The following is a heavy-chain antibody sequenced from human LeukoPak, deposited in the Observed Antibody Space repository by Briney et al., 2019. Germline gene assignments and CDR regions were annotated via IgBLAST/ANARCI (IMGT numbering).Heavy chain of an antibody. Sequence: SETLSLTCAVYGGSFSGYYWSWIRQPPGKGLEWIGEINHSGSTNYNPSLKSRVTISVDTSKNQFSLKLSSVTAADTAVYYCARHIPGNPYFDYWGQGTLVTVSS. CDR1: GGSFSGYY. J-gene: IGHJ4*02. CDR2: INHSGST. CDR3: ARHIPGNPYFDY. V-gene: IGHV4-34*01. D-gene: IGHD2-21*01.